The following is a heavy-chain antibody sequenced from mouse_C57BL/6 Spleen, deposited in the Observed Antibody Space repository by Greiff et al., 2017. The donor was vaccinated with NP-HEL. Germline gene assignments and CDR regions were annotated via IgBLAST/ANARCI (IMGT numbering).Heavy chain of an antibody. CDR2: IWTGGGT. Sequence: QVQLQQSGPGLVAPSQSLSITCTVSGFSLTSYAISWVRQPPGKGLEWLGVIWTGGGTNYNSAPKSRLSISKDNSKSQVFLKMNSLQTDDTARYYCARNLIVATDYAMDYWGQGTSVTVSS. CDR1: GFSLTSYA. V-gene: IGHV2-9-1*01. D-gene: IGHD1-1*01. CDR3: ARNLIVATDYAMDY. J-gene: IGHJ4*01.